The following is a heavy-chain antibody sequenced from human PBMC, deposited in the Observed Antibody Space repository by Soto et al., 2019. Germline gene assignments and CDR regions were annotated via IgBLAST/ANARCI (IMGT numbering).Heavy chain of an antibody. V-gene: IGHV4-31*03. J-gene: IGHJ3*02. CDR2: IYYSGST. Sequence: SETLSLTCTVSGGSISSGGYYWSWIRQHPGNGLEWIGYIYYSGSTYYNPSLKSRVTISVDTSKNQFSLKLSSVTAADTAVYYCARVAYYDSSGLPDAFDIWGQGTMVTVSS. CDR1: GGSISSGGYY. D-gene: IGHD3-22*01. CDR3: ARVAYYDSSGLPDAFDI.